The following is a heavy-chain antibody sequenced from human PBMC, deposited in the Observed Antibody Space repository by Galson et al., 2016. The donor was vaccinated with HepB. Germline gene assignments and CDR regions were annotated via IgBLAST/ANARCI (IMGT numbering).Heavy chain of an antibody. Sequence: SVKVSCKASGYTFINYFLHWVRQAPGQGPEWMGIINPSSGGSANFAQKFQGRVSMTSDGSTSTVYMELSSLRSEDTAVYYCARDNGYSYGYWDYWGQGTLVTVSS. CDR2: INPSSGGSA. V-gene: IGHV1-46*01. J-gene: IGHJ4*02. CDR1: GYTFINYF. D-gene: IGHD5-18*01. CDR3: ARDNGYSYGYWDY.